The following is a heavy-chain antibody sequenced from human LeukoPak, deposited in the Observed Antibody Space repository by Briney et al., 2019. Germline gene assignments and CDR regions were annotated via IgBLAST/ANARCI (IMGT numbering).Heavy chain of an antibody. J-gene: IGHJ4*02. CDR1: GYTFTSYG. V-gene: IGHV1-18*01. CDR2: ISAYNGNT. CDR3: ARDLRVTRGPDY. Sequence: ASVKVSCKASGYTFTSYGVSWARQAPGQGLEWMGWISAYNGNTNYAQKLQGRVTMTTDTSTSTAYMELRSLRSDDTAVYYCARDLRVTRGPDYWGQGTLVTVSS.